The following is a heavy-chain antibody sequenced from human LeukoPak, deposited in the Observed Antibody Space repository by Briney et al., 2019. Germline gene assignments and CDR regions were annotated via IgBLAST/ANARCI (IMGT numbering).Heavy chain of an antibody. CDR3: ATDLNWNSF. V-gene: IGHV3-7*03. CDR1: EFTFSSYW. J-gene: IGHJ4*02. Sequence: GGSLRLSCEVSEFTFSSYWMTWVRQAPGKGLEWVANINPDGSEKYYVDSVKGRFTISRDNAKNSLYLQMNSLRTGDTVLYYCATDLNWNSFWGQGTLVTVSS. D-gene: IGHD1-7*01. CDR2: INPDGSEK.